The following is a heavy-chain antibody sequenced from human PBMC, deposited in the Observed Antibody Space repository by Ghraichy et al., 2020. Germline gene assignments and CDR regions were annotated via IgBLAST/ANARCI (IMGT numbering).Heavy chain of an antibody. CDR3: ARDYYYDSSGYYGNDAFDI. V-gene: IGHV3-21*01. CDR2: ISSSSSYI. D-gene: IGHD3-22*01. Sequence: LSLTCAASGFTFSSYSMNWVRQAPGKGLEWVSSISSSSSYIYYADSVKGRFTISRDNAKNSLYLQMNSLRAEDTAVYYCARDYYYDSSGYYGNDAFDIWGQGTMVTVSS. CDR1: GFTFSSYS. J-gene: IGHJ3*02.